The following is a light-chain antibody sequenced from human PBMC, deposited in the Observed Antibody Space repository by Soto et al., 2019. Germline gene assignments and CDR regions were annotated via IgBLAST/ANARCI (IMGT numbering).Light chain of an antibody. J-gene: IGKJ5*01. CDR2: KIS. CDR3: MQATQFPIT. Sequence: DIVMTQTPLSSPVTLGQPASISCRSSQSLVPSDGNTYLSWFQQRPGQPPRPLIYKISNRFSGVPDRFSGSGAGTDFTLKISRVAVEDVGTHYCMQATQFPITFGQGTRLEI. V-gene: IGKV2-24*01. CDR1: QSLVPSDGNTY.